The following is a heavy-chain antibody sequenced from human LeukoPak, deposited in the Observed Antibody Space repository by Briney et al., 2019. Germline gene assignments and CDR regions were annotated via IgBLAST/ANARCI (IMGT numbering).Heavy chain of an antibody. V-gene: IGHV3-23*01. Sequence: PGGSLRLSCAVSGFAFSSYAMSWVRQGPGKGLEWVSAISGSGGSTYYADSVKGRFTISRDNSKNTLYLQMNSLRAEDTAVYYCAKDSITPFDYWGQGTLVTGSS. CDR2: ISGSGGST. CDR3: AKDSITPFDY. J-gene: IGHJ4*02. D-gene: IGHD3-16*01. CDR1: GFAFSSYA.